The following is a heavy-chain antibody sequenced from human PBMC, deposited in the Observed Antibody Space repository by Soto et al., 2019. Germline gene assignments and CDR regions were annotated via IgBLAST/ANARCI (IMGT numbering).Heavy chain of an antibody. CDR1: GGSISSSNW. CDR2: IYHSGST. V-gene: IGHV4-4*02. D-gene: IGHD3-22*01. J-gene: IGHJ3*02. Sequence: SETLSLTCAVSGGSISSSNWWSWVRQPPGKGLEWIGEIYHSGSTNYNPSLKSRVTISVDKSKNQFSLKLSSVTAADTAVYYCARDYYDSSGYYLDAFDIWGQGTMVT. CDR3: ARDYYDSSGYYLDAFDI.